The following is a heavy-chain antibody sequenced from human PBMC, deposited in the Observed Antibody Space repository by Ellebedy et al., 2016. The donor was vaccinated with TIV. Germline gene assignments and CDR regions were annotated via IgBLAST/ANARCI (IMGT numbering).Heavy chain of an antibody. V-gene: IGHV3-7*03. CDR2: IKQEGSDK. CDR1: GLTFSRYW. Sequence: GESLKISCVDSGLTFSRYWMSWVRQTPGRGLEWVANIKQEGSDKNYVDSVKGRFTISRDNAKNSLYLQMNSLSADDTAVYYCAKSDAWRDTRSYYRLYFDNWGQGTLVTVSS. D-gene: IGHD1-26*01. CDR3: AKSDAWRDTRSYYRLYFDN. J-gene: IGHJ4*02.